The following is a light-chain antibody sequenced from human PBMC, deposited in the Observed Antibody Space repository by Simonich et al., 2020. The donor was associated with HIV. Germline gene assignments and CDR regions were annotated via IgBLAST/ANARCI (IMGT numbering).Light chain of an antibody. J-gene: IGKJ4*01. CDR3: QQYNNWPPMT. V-gene: IGKV3-15*01. CDR1: QSVSSN. CDR2: GAS. Sequence: EIVMTQSPATLSVSPGERATLSCRARQSVSSNLAWYQQKPAQAPRLLIYGASSRATGIPARFSGSGSGTEFTLTISSMQSEDFAVYYCQQYNNWPPMTFGGGTKVEIK.